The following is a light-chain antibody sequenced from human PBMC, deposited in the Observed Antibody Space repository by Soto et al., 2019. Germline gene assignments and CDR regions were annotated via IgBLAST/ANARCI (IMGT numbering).Light chain of an antibody. J-gene: IGKJ4*01. CDR1: QSISSH. CDR2: AAS. V-gene: IGKV1-39*02. CDR3: QWYSGSQT. Sequence: DIQMTQSPSSLSASIGDRVTITCRASQSISSHLNWYQHKPGIAPKLLIYAASTLRTGVPSRFSGSGSGTDFTLTISRLEPEDFAVYYCQWYSGSQTFGGGTKVEIK.